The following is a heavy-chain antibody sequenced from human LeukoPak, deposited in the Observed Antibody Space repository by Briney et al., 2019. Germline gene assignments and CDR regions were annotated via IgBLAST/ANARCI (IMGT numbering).Heavy chain of an antibody. CDR1: GGSFSGYY. CDR3: ARGLYCSSTSCYGSGLGY. D-gene: IGHD2-2*01. CDR2: INHSGST. J-gene: IGHJ4*02. V-gene: IGHV4-34*01. Sequence: SETLSLTRAVYGGSFSGYYWSWIRQPPGKGLEWIGEINHSGSTNYNPSLKSRVTISVDTSKNQFSLKLSSVTAADTAVYYCARGLYCSSTSCYGSGLGYWGQGTLVTVSS.